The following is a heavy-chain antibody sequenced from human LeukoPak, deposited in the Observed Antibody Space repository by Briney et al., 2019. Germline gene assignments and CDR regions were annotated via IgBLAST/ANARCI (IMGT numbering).Heavy chain of an antibody. CDR3: ARGGSVDV. Sequence: PSETLSLTCTVSSGSISTYYWSWIRQPPGKGLEWIGEINHSGGTNYNPSLKSRVTISVDTSKNQFSLKLSSVTAADTAVYYCARGGSVDVWGKGTTVTVSS. D-gene: IGHD3-10*01. J-gene: IGHJ6*04. CDR2: INHSGGT. CDR1: SGSISTYY. V-gene: IGHV4-34*01.